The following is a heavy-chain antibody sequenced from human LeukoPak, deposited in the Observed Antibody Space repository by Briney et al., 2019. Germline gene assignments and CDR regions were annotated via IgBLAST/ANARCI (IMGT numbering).Heavy chain of an antibody. Sequence: GGSLRLSCAASGLTFSSYPMGGVRQPQGKGLEWVSAISGSGGSTYYADSVKGRFTISRDNSKNTLYLQMNSLRAEDTAVYYCAHISSSWPDYWGQGTLVTVSS. CDR3: AHISSSWPDY. D-gene: IGHD6-13*01. V-gene: IGHV3-23*01. CDR1: GLTFSSYP. J-gene: IGHJ4*02. CDR2: ISGSGGST.